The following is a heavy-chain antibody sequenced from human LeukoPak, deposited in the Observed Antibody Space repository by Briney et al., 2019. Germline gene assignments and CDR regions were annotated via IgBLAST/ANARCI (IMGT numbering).Heavy chain of an antibody. J-gene: IGHJ4*02. CDR2: ISSNGDST. CDR3: ARVDYGSGCDS. CDR1: GCTFSSYS. V-gene: IGHV3-64*01. D-gene: IGHD6-19*01. Sequence: GGSLRLSCVVSGCTFSSYSMHWVRQAPGKGLEFVSAISSNGDSTYYANSVKGRFTISRDISKNTLYLQMGSLRPEDMAVYCCARVDYGSGCDSWGQGTLVTVSS.